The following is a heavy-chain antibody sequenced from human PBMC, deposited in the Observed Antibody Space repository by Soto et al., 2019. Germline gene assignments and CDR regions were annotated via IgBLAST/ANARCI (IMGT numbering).Heavy chain of an antibody. CDR2: ISSDGSNK. CDR3: ARMASFYCSGGSCYPTCGMDV. J-gene: IGHJ6*02. Sequence: QVQLVESGGGVVQPGRSLRLSCAASGFTFSSYAMHWVRQAPGKGLEWVAVISSDGSNKYYADSVKGRFTISRDNSKNTLTLQMNSLRAEYTAVYYCARMASFYCSGGSCYPTCGMDVWGQGTTVTVSS. D-gene: IGHD2-15*01. V-gene: IGHV3-30-3*01. CDR1: GFTFSSYA.